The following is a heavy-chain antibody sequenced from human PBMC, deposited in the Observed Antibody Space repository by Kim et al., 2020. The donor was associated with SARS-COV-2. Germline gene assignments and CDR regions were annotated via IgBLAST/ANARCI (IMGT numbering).Heavy chain of an antibody. CDR1: GGSISNYY. J-gene: IGHJ3*02. D-gene: IGHD3-16*01. CDR3: ARGGARSVAFDI. Sequence: SQTLSLTCTVSGGSISNYYWSWIRQPPGKGLEWIGYIYYSGSTNYNPSLRSPVTISVDTSKNQFSLKLSSVTAADTAVYYCARGGARSVAFDIWGQGTMVTVSS. CDR2: IYYSGST. V-gene: IGHV4-59*01.